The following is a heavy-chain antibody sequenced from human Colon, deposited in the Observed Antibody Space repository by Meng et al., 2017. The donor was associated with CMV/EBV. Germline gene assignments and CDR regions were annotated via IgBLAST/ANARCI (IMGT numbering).Heavy chain of an antibody. CDR2: MSSSGTYT. D-gene: IGHD6-19*01. CDR3: ARGVIAVGQRHYFAH. Sequence: GGSLRLSCAASGFTFSNYSINWVRQAPGKGLECISSMSSSGTYTYYADSVKGRFTMSRDNAKESVYLQMNSLRAEDTAVYYCARGVIAVGQRHYFAHWGQGTLVTVSS. V-gene: IGHV3-21*01. J-gene: IGHJ4*02. CDR1: GFTFSNYS.